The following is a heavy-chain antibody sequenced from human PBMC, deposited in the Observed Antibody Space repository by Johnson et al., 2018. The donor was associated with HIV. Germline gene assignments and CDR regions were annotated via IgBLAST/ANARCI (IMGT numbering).Heavy chain of an antibody. CDR2: IYSGGTT. CDR3: ASSFDYGDAVEI. Sequence: VQLVESGGGLVKSGGSLRLSCAASGFIVSSNYMSWVRQAPGKGLEWVSVIYSGGTTYYADSVKGRFTISRDKSKNTLYLQMNSLRAADTAVYYCASSFDYGDAVEIWGQGTMVTVSS. D-gene: IGHD4-17*01. CDR1: GFIVSSNY. V-gene: IGHV3-53*01. J-gene: IGHJ3*02.